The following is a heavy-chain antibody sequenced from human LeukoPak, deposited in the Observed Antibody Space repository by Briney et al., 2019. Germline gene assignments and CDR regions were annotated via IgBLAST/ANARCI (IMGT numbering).Heavy chain of an antibody. CDR2: IYSDGRT. J-gene: IGHJ4*02. CDR3: ARDLGYYYDSSGYPYYFDY. V-gene: IGHV3-53*01. D-gene: IGHD3-22*01. CDR1: GFIVGHNY. Sequence: PGGSLRLSCAASGFIVGHNYMSWVRQAPGKGLEWVSVIYSDGRTYYADSVKGRFTISRGNSKNTLYLHMNSLRAEDTAVYYCARDLGYYYDSSGYPYYFDYWGQGTLVTVSS.